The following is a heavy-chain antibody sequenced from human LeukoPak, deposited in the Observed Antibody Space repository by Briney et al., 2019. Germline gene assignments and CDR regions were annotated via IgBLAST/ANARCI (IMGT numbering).Heavy chain of an antibody. CDR3: ARDRIDILTGYPPHGMDV. J-gene: IGHJ6*04. V-gene: IGHV3-33*01. CDR1: GFTFSSYG. Sequence: GGSLRLSCAASGFTFSSYGMHWVRQAPGKGLEWVAVIWYDGSNKYYADSVKGRFTISRDNSKNTLYLQMNSLRAEDTAVYYCARDRIDILTGYPPHGMDVWGKGTTVIVSS. D-gene: IGHD3-9*01. CDR2: IWYDGSNK.